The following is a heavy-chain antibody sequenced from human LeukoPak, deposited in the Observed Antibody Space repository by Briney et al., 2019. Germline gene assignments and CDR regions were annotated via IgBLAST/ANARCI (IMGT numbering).Heavy chain of an antibody. CDR2: INPNSGGT. D-gene: IGHD3-9*01. Sequence: ASVKVSCKASGYTFTSYYMHWVRQAPGQGLEWMGWINPNSGGTNYAQKFQGRVTMTRDTSISTAYMELSRLRSDDTAVYYCAREGVLRYFDWLPKNDWFDPWGQGTLVTVSS. J-gene: IGHJ5*02. CDR1: GYTFTSYY. CDR3: AREGVLRYFDWLPKNDWFDP. V-gene: IGHV1-2*02.